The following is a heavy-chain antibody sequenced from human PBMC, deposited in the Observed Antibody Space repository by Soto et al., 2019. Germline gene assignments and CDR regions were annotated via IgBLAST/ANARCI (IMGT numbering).Heavy chain of an antibody. D-gene: IGHD3-16*02. V-gene: IGHV4-59*01. J-gene: IGHJ5*02. Sequence: PSETLSLTCTVSGGSISSYYWSWIRQPPGKGLEWIGYIYYSGSTNYNPSLKSRVTISVDTSKNQFSLKLSSVTAADTAVYYCARGSEIMITFGGVIVNWFDPWGQGTLVTVSS. CDR1: GGSISSYY. CDR2: IYYSGST. CDR3: ARGSEIMITFGGVIVNWFDP.